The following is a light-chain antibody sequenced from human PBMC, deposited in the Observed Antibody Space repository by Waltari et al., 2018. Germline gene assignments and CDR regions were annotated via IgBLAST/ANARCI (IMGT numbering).Light chain of an antibody. V-gene: IGKV4-1*01. CDR2: WAS. Sequence: DIVMTQSPDSLAVSLGERATIHCRSSQIVLYNSNNFDYLAWYQQKPGQPPKLLFYWASTRESGVPDRFSGSGSGTEFTLTINSLQAEDVAIYYCQQYYSRPLTFGGGTRVEIK. CDR1: QIVLYNSNNFDY. J-gene: IGKJ4*01. CDR3: QQYYSRPLT.